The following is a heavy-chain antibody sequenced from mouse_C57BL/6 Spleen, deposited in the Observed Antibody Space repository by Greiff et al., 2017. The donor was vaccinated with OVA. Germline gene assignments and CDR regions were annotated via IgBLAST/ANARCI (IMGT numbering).Heavy chain of an antibody. J-gene: IGHJ1*03. CDR1: GFTFSDYG. D-gene: IGHD1-1*01. CDR2: ISSGSSTI. V-gene: IGHV5-17*01. CDR3: ARPLGSSLWYFDV. Sequence: VKLVESGGGLVKPGGSLKLSCAASGFTFSDYGMHWVRQAPEKGLEWVAYISSGSSTIYYADTVKGRFTISRDNAKNTLFLQMTSLRSEDTAMYYCARPLGSSLWYFDVWGTGTTVTVSS.